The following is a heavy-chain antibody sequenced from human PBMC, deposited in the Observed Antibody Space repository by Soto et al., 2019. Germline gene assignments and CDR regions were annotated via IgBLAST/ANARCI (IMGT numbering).Heavy chain of an antibody. V-gene: IGHV3-30*18. CDR3: ANGGYCSGGSCYHYYYYYGMDF. Sequence: QVQLVESGGGVVQPGRSLRLSCAASGFTFSSYGMHWVRQAPGKGLEWVAVISYDGSNKYYADSVKGRFTISRDTSKNTLYLQMNSLRAEDTAVYYCANGGYCSGGSCYHYYYYYGMDFCGQGTTVTVSS. J-gene: IGHJ6*02. D-gene: IGHD2-15*01. CDR1: GFTFSSYG. CDR2: ISYDGSNK.